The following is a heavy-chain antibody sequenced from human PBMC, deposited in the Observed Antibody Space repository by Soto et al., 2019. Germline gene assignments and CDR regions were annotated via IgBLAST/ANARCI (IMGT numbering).Heavy chain of an antibody. J-gene: IGHJ2*01. CDR1: GGTFSSYA. CDR3: ARDQGTVVKGWYFDL. D-gene: IGHD2-15*01. V-gene: IGHV1-69*01. CDR2: IIPIFGTA. Sequence: VKVSCKASGGTFSSYAISWVRQAPGQGLEWMGGIIPIFGTANYAQKFQGRVTITADESTSTAYMELSSLRSEDTAVYYCARDQGTVVKGWYFDLWGRGTLVTVSS.